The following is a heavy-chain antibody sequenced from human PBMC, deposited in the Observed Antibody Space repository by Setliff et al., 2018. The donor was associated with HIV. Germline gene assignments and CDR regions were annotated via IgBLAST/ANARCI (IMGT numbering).Heavy chain of an antibody. D-gene: IGHD3-16*01. CDR1: GGSISSGGYY. CDR2: IYYRGST. Sequence: SETLSLTCTVSGGSISSGGYYWSWIRQHPGKGLEWIGYIYYRGSTSYSPSLKGRLTISLDTSENQFSVQLTSVTAADTAVYFCARGGGIRDAFDIWGQGTLVTVSS. V-gene: IGHV4-31*03. J-gene: IGHJ3*02. CDR3: ARGGGIRDAFDI.